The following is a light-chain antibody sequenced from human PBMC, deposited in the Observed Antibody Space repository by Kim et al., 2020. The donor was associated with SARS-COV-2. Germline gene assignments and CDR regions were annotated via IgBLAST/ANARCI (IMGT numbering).Light chain of an antibody. J-gene: IGLJ3*02. CDR3: GTWDDSLNGWV. Sequence: QSVLTQPPSVSGTPGQRVTISCSGSNSNIGSNTVNWYRQLPGTAPKLLIFSNDQRPSGVPDRFSGSKSGTSASLAIRGLQSEDETLYYCGTWDDSLNGWVFGGGTKLTVL. CDR1: NSNIGSNT. CDR2: SND. V-gene: IGLV1-44*01.